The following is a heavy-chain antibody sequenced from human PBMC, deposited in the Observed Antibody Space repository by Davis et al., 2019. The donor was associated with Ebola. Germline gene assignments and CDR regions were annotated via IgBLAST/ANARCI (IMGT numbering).Heavy chain of an antibody. V-gene: IGHV3-7*03. CDR1: GFTFSSYW. J-gene: IGHJ3*01. CDR3: ARGDYQDSSGYWVDAFDV. D-gene: IGHD3-22*01. Sequence: GESLKISCAVSGFTFSSYWMSWVRQGPGKGLEWVANIKQDGSAKYYVDSVKGRFTISRDNTKNSLYLQMNSLRAEDTAVYYCARGDYQDSSGYWVDAFDVWGQGTLVTVSS. CDR2: IKQDGSAK.